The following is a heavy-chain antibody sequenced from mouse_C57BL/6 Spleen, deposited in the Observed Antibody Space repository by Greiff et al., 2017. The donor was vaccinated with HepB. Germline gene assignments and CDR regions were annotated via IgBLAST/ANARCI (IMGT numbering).Heavy chain of an antibody. CDR3: ARVSYAMDY. J-gene: IGHJ4*01. V-gene: IGHV5-9*01. CDR2: ISGGGGNT. D-gene: IGHD2-2*01. CDR1: GFTFSSYT. Sequence: EVKLVESGGGLVKPGGSLKLSCAASGFTFSSYTMSWVRQTPEKRLEWVATISGGGGNTYYPDSVKGRFTISRDNAKNTLYLQMSSLRSEDTALYYCARVSYAMDYWGQGTSVTVSS.